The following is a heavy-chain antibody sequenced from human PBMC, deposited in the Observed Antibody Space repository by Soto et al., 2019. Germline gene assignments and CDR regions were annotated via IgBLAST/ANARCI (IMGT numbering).Heavy chain of an antibody. D-gene: IGHD5-12*01. V-gene: IGHV3-72*01. CDR1: GFTFSDHY. CDR3: AREARATDQYYYSGMDV. J-gene: IGHJ6*02. CDR2: TRNKANSYTT. Sequence: EVQLVESGGGLVQPGGSLRLSCAASGFTFSDHYMDWVRQAPGKGLEWVGRTRNKANSYTTEYAASVKGRFTISRDDSKNSLYLQKNSLKTEDTAVYYCAREARATDQYYYSGMDVWGQGTTVTVSS.